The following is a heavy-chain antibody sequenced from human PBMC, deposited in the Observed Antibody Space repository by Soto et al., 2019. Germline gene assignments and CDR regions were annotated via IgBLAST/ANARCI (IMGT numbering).Heavy chain of an antibody. CDR2: IYYSGST. CDR3: ARGRLRRTMDYYYGMDV. D-gene: IGHD4-17*01. V-gene: IGHV4-31*03. Sequence: QVQLQESGPGLVKPSQTLSLTCTVSGGSISSGGYYWSWIRQHPGKGLEWIGYIYYSGSTYYNPPLKRRVTISVDTSKTQFSLKLSSVTAADTAVYYCARGRLRRTMDYYYGMDVWGQGTTVTVSS. J-gene: IGHJ6*02. CDR1: GGSISSGGYY.